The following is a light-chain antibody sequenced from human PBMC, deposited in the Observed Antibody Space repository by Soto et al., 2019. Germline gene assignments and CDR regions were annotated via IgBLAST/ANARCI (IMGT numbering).Light chain of an antibody. J-gene: IGKJ4*01. V-gene: IGKV1-27*01. Sequence: DIQMTQSPSSLSASVGDRVTATCRASQGISSYLAWYQQKPGKVPKLLIYAASTLQPGVPSRFSGSGSGTDFTLTISSLQPEDVATYYCQKYDSAASLTFGGGTKVEIK. CDR1: QGISSY. CDR3: QKYDSAASLT. CDR2: AAS.